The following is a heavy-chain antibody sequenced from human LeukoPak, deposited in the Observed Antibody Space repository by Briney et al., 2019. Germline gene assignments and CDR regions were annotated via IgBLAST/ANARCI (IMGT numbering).Heavy chain of an antibody. CDR3: ARRSGIAVAGAFDY. J-gene: IGHJ4*02. D-gene: IGHD6-19*01. V-gene: IGHV3-23*01. CDR1: GFTFTNYG. Sequence: GGSLRLSCAASGFTFTNYGMNWVRQAPGKGLEWVSSISSSGGSTYYADSVKGRFIISRDNSKNTLYLQMNSLRAEDTAVYYCARRSGIAVAGAFDYWGQGTLVTVSS. CDR2: ISSSGGST.